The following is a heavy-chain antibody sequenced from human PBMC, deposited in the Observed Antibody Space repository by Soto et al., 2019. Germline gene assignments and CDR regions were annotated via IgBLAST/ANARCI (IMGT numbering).Heavy chain of an antibody. Sequence: QVQLQESGPGLVKPSETLSLTCAVSGDSISSYYCMWIRQPPGKGLDSIGYLHYGRSANYNPSLKSRVTLSVDTSTNQCSLTLSSMTAADTAVYYCAIRSMAVVPEYWGQGTLVTVAS. CDR2: LHYGRSA. CDR1: GDSISSYY. D-gene: IGHD3-22*01. V-gene: IGHV4-59*01. J-gene: IGHJ4*02. CDR3: AIRSMAVVPEY.